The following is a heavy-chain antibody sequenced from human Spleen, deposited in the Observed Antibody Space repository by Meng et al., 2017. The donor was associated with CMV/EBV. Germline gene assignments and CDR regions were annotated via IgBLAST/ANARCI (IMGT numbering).Heavy chain of an antibody. J-gene: IGHJ4*02. Sequence: ASGFTLRNDAMGWVRHAPGGGLEWFSAITDTGGDTFHADSVRGRFTISRDNSENTLYLQMNSLRAEDSAIYYCVKGSAESRPYYFDNWGQGTLVTVSS. CDR2: ITDTGGDT. CDR3: VKGSAESRPYYFDN. D-gene: IGHD3-10*01. CDR1: GFTLRNDA. V-gene: IGHV3-23*01.